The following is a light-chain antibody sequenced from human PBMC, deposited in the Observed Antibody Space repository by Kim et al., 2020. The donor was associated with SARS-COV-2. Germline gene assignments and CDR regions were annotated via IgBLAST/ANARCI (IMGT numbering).Light chain of an antibody. CDR2: GAS. Sequence: EIVMTQSPATLSVSPGERATLPCRASQSVSSNLAWYQQKPGQAPRLIIYGASTRATGIPARFSGSGSGTEFTLTISSLQSEDFAVYYCQQYNNWPPRYTFGQGTKLEI. CDR1: QSVSSN. CDR3: QQYNNWPPRYT. J-gene: IGKJ2*01. V-gene: IGKV3-15*01.